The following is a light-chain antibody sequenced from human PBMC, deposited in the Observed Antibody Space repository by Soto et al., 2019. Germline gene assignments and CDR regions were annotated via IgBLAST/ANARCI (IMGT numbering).Light chain of an antibody. CDR1: SDSVSASHF. V-gene: IGLV8-61*01. CDR2: NTN. J-gene: IGLJ2*01. Sequence: QTVVTQEPSFSVSPGGTVTLTCGLSSDSVSASHFPSWYQQTPGQAPRTLIYNTNTRSSGVPDRFSGSKSGNTASLTVSGLQAEDEADYYCSSSAGSNNLGVFGGGTKLTVL. CDR3: SSSAGSNNLGV.